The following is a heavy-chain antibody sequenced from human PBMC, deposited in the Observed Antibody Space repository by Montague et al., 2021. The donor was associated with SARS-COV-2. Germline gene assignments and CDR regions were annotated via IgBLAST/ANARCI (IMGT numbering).Heavy chain of an antibody. CDR2: TYYRSKWYH. CDR3: ARTTTRMLYPENAFDI. CDR1: GDSVSSNTAT. Sequence: CAISGDSVSSNTATWNWIRQSPSRGLEWLGRTYYRSKWYHDYAISLKSRITINPDTSKNRFSLQLSSVAPEDTAVFYCARTTTRMLYPENAFDIWGQGTMVPVSS. J-gene: IGHJ3*02. V-gene: IGHV6-1*01. D-gene: IGHD2-15*01.